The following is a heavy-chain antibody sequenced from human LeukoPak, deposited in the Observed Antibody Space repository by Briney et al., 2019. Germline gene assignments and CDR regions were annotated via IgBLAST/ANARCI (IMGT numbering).Heavy chain of an antibody. CDR2: IVVGSGNT. CDR1: GFSFTSSA. CDR3: AASRRGYYYDSSGYYSLDY. V-gene: IGHV1-58*02. Sequence: SVKVSCKASGFSFTSSAMQWVRHARGQRLEWIGWIVVGSGNTNYAQKFQERVTITRDMSTSTAYMELSSLRSEDTAVYYCAASRRGYYYDSSGYYSLDYWGQGTLVTVSS. J-gene: IGHJ4*02. D-gene: IGHD3-22*01.